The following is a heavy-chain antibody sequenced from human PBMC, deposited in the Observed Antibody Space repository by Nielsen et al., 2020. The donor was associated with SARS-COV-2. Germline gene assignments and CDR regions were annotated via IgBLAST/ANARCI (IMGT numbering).Heavy chain of an antibody. CDR1: GYTFTNYA. J-gene: IGHJ4*02. Sequence: ASVKVSCKASGYTFTNYAMNWVRQAPGQGLEWVGRINDYSGVTEYAQNFQGRVTMTTDTSTNTAYMELRSLRSDDTAVYFCASAFETTEVFYFDYWGPGTLVTVSS. CDR2: INDYSGVT. V-gene: IGHV1-18*01. D-gene: IGHD4-17*01. CDR3: ASAFETTEVFYFDY.